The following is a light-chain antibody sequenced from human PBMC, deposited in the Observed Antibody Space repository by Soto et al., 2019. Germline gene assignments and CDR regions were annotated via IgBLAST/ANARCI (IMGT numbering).Light chain of an antibody. J-gene: IGKJ5*01. CDR1: ERIYTTY. CDR2: GTS. V-gene: IGKV3-20*01. CDR3: QQYGNSPLT. Sequence: VLTQSPGTLSLSRGERATLSCRASERIYTTYLGWYQQKPGQAPRLLIYGTSSRATGIPDRFSGSGSGTDFTLTISRLEPEDFAVYYCQQYGNSPLTFGQGTRLEIK.